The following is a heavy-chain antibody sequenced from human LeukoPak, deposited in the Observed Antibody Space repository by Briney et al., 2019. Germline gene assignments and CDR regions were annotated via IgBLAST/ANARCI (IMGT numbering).Heavy chain of an antibody. V-gene: IGHV3-33*06. J-gene: IGHJ5*02. D-gene: IGHD3-10*01. CDR1: GYTFSRYG. Sequence: PGGSLRLSCAASGYTFSRYGMHWVRQAPCKGLEWVAVIWYDGSNKYYADSVKGRFTISRDNSKNTLYLQMNSLRAEDTAVYYCAKEVASMVLGSWGQGTLVTVSS. CDR2: IWYDGSNK. CDR3: AKEVASMVLGS.